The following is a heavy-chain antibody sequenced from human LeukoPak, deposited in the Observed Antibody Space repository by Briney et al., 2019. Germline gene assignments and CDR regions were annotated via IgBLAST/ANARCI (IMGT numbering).Heavy chain of an antibody. Sequence: SETLSLTCTVSGASISSNKWWSWVRQAPGKGLEWIGEIHPRGSTNYNPSLKSRVTISVDKSKNQFSVKLSSVTAADTAVYYCATRSYYDTSGVYGMDVWGQGTTVTVSS. J-gene: IGHJ6*02. CDR2: IHPRGST. CDR3: ATRSYYDTSGVYGMDV. CDR1: GASISSNKW. D-gene: IGHD3-22*01. V-gene: IGHV4-4*02.